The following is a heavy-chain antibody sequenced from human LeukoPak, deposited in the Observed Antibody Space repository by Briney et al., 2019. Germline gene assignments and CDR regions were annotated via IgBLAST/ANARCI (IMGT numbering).Heavy chain of an antibody. CDR1: GGSISSDNYQ. J-gene: IGHJ5*02. D-gene: IGHD3-10*01. CDR2: INYSGST. V-gene: IGHV4-30-4*01. CDR3: ARYGSGSTWFDP. Sequence: PSETLSLTCTVSGGSISSDNYQWSWIRQPPGKGLEWIGYINYSGSTYYNPSLKGRLTISVDTSKNHFSLKLSSETAADTAVYYCARYGSGSTWFDPWGQGTLVTVSS.